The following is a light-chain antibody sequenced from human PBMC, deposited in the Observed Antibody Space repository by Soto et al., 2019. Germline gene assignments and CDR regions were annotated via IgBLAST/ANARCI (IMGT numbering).Light chain of an antibody. CDR3: QQYANRPWT. Sequence: EILLTQSPGTLSLSPGERATLSCSASQSVSSSYLAWYHPKPGQAPRLIIYGASGRTTGIRDRFSGGGAGTDFTLTISRLEPEDVAVYFCQQYANRPWTFGQGTKVDIK. CDR1: QSVSSSY. V-gene: IGKV3-20*01. CDR2: GAS. J-gene: IGKJ1*01.